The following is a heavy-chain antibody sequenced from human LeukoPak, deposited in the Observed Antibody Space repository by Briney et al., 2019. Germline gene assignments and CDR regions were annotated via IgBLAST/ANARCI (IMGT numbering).Heavy chain of an antibody. D-gene: IGHD6-13*01. V-gene: IGHV4-34*01. CDR3: ARRSFRVQLGRQTYFDY. CDR2: INHSGST. Sequence: SETLSLTCAVYGGSFSGYYWSWIRQPPGKGLEWIGEINHSGSTNYNPSLKRRVTISVDTSKNQFSLKLSSLTAADTAVYYCARRSFRVQLGRQTYFDYWGQGTLVTVSS. CDR1: GGSFSGYY. J-gene: IGHJ4*02.